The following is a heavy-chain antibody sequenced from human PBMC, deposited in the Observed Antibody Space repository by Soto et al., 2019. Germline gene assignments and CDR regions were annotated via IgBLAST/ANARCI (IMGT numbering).Heavy chain of an antibody. CDR1: GGSISSGDYY. V-gene: IGHV4-30-4*01. D-gene: IGHD3-3*01. CDR2: IYYSGST. CDR3: ARVLGHNKYYDFWSGTRFDP. J-gene: IGHJ5*02. Sequence: ASETLSLTCTVSGGSISSGDYYWSWIRQPPGKGLEWIGYIYYSGSTYYNPSLKSRVTISVDTSKNQFSLKLSSVTAADTAVYYCARVLGHNKYYDFWSGTRFDPWGQGTLVTVSS.